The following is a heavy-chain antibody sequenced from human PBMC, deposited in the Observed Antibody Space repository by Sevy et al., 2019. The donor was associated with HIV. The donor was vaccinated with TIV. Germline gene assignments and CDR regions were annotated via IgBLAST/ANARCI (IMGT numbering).Heavy chain of an antibody. CDR3: VKDAQWLVLGYYFDY. D-gene: IGHD6-19*01. CDR2: ISYDGSNK. CDR1: GFTFSSYG. Sequence: GGSPRLSCAASGFTFSSYGMHWVRQAPGKGLEWVAVISYDGSNKYYADSVKGRFTISSDNSKNTLYMQMNSLRAEDTAVYYCVKDAQWLVLGYYFDYWGQGTLVTVSS. J-gene: IGHJ4*02. V-gene: IGHV3-30*18.